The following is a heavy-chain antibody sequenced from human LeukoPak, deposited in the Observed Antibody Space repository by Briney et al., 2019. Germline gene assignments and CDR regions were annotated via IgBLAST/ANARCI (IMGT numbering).Heavy chain of an antibody. J-gene: IGHJ6*02. Sequence: SETLSLTCTVSGGSISSYYWSWIRQPPGKGLEWIGYIYYSGSTNYNPSLKSRVTISVDTSKNQFSLKLSSVTAADTAVYYCARDSLKPGLYCSGGSCYGVDVWGQGTTVTVSS. V-gene: IGHV4-59*01. CDR1: GGSISSYY. CDR3: ARDSLKPGLYCSGGSCYGVDV. D-gene: IGHD2-15*01. CDR2: IYYSGST.